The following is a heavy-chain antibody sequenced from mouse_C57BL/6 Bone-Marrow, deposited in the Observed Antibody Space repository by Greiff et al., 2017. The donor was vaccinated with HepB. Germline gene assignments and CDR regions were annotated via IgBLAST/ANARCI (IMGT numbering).Heavy chain of an antibody. J-gene: IGHJ3*01. CDR3: ARGVYYGSSPWFAY. Sequence: VQLQQSGPELVKPGASVKISCKASGYTFTDYYMNWVKQSHGKSLEWIGDINPNNGGTSYNQKFKGKATLTVDKSSSTAYMELRSLTSEDSAVYYCARGVYYGSSPWFAYWGQGTLVTVSA. CDR2: INPNNGGT. CDR1: GYTFTDYY. V-gene: IGHV1-26*01. D-gene: IGHD1-1*01.